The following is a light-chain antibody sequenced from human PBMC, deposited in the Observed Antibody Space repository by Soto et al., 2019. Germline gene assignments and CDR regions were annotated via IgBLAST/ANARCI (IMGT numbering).Light chain of an antibody. Sequence: DIVMTQSPDSLAVSLGERATINCKSSQSVLYSSDNKYYLAWYQQTPGQPPKLLIYWASTRESGVPDRFSGSGSGTDFTLTISSLQAEDVAVYFCQQYHSSPWTFGQGTKVEVK. CDR2: WAS. V-gene: IGKV4-1*01. CDR1: QSVLYSSDNKYY. CDR3: QQYHSSPWT. J-gene: IGKJ1*01.